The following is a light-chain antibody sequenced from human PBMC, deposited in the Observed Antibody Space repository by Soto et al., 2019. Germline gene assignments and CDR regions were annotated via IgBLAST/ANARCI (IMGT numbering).Light chain of an antibody. CDR2: EVS. CDR1: SSDVGGYNY. V-gene: IGLV2-14*01. J-gene: IGLJ1*01. Sequence: QSVLTQPASVSGSPGQSITISCTGTSSDVGGYNYVSWYQQHPGKAPKLMIYEVSNRPSGVSNRFSGSKSGNTASLTISGLQAEDEADSYCSSYTSSSTDVFGTGTKLTVL. CDR3: SSYTSSSTDV.